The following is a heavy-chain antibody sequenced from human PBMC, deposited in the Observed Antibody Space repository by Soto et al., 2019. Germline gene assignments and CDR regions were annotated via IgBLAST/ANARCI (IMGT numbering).Heavy chain of an antibody. CDR3: ARELTGGDTY. CDR1: GFTFSSYW. D-gene: IGHD2-8*02. Sequence: EVQLVESGGGLVQPGGSLRLSCAASGFTFSSYWMHWVRQAPGKGLVWVSRVNSDGGTTNYADSVKGRFTISRDNAKNTLYLDMSSLRAEDTAVYYCARELTGGDTYWGQGTLVTVSS. CDR2: VNSDGGTT. V-gene: IGHV3-74*01. J-gene: IGHJ4*02.